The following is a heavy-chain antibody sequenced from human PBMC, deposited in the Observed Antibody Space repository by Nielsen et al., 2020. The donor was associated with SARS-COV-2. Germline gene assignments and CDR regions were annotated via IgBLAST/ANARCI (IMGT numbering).Heavy chain of an antibody. CDR3: AKDQSWNYISRIFES. D-gene: IGHD1-7*01. CDR2: ISSGSENT. Sequence: GESLKISCAASGFAFSTYAMDWVRQAPGTRLEGVSAISSGSENTYYARSVKGRFTISRDNSKNTLYLQLSSLRAEDTALYYCAKDQSWNYISRIFESWGQGTVVTVSS. V-gene: IGHV3-23*01. J-gene: IGHJ4*01. CDR1: GFAFSTYA.